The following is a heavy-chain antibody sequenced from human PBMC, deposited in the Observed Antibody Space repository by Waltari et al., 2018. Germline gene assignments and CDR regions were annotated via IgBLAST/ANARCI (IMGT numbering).Heavy chain of an antibody. CDR2: IYYSGST. J-gene: IGHJ6*02. Sequence: QVQLQESGPGLVKPSETLSLTCTVSGGSISSHYWSWIRQPPGKGLEWIGYIYYSGSTHYNPSLKSRVTISVDTSKNQCSLKLSSVTAADTAVYYCASGAYYYDSSGYVDYYYYGMDVWGQGTTVTVSS. CDR1: GGSISSHY. V-gene: IGHV4-59*11. CDR3: ASGAYYYDSSGYVDYYYYGMDV. D-gene: IGHD3-22*01.